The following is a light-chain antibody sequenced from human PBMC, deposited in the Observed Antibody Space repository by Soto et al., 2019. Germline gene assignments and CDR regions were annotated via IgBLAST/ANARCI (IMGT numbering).Light chain of an antibody. CDR2: DVS. CDR1: SSDVGGYNY. J-gene: IGLJ1*01. Sequence: QSVLTQPASVSATPGPSITISCTGTSSDVGGYNYVSWYQQPPGKAPKLMIYDVSNRPSGVSNRFSGSKSGNMASLTISGLQAEDEADYYCSSYTSSSTLFGTGTRVTVL. V-gene: IGLV2-14*01. CDR3: SSYTSSSTL.